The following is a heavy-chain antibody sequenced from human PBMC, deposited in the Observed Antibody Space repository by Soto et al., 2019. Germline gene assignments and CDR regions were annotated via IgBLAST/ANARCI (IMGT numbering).Heavy chain of an antibody. D-gene: IGHD2-8*02. Sequence: PGESLKISCQASGYSFSNFWIAWVRQMPGEGLEWLGIIYPDDSDPRYSPSFLGQVTISAGKSIKTTYLQWSSLKASDTAIYFCASSVLVTSTMNYFDLWGQGTLVTVSS. V-gene: IGHV5-51*01. CDR2: IYPDDSDP. CDR3: ASSVLVTSTMNYFDL. CDR1: GYSFSNFW. J-gene: IGHJ4*02.